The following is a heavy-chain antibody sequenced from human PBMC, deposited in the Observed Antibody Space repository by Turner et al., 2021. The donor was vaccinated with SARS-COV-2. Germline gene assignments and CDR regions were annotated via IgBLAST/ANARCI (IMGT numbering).Heavy chain of an antibody. CDR1: GFTFSNYW. Sequence: EVQLVESGGGLVQPGGSLRLPCAASGFTFSNYWMSWFRQGPGKGLGWVAGIKQDGSEKYYVDSVKGRFTISRDNAKNSLYLQMNSLRAEDTAVYYCASTSSSSWYFDYWGQGTLVTVSS. J-gene: IGHJ4*02. CDR2: IKQDGSEK. CDR3: ASTSSSSWYFDY. D-gene: IGHD6-13*01. V-gene: IGHV3-7*02.